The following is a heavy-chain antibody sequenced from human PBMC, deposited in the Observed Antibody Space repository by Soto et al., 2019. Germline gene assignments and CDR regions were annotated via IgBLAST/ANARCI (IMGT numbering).Heavy chain of an antibody. V-gene: IGHV4-39*01. CDR1: GGSISSSSYY. J-gene: IGHJ4*02. CDR3: ASLVAGHYGDY. CDR2: IYYSGST. D-gene: IGHD6-19*01. Sequence: QLQLQESGPGLVKPSETLSLTCPVSGGSISSSSYYWGWIRQPPGEGLEWMGSIYYSGSTDYKPSLKSRVTISVDTSKNQFSLKLRSVTAADTAVYYCASLVAGHYGDYWGRGTLVTVSS.